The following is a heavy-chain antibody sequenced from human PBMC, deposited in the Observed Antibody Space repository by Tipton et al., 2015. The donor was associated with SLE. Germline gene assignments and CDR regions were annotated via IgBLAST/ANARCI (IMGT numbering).Heavy chain of an antibody. Sequence: SLRLSCTASGFAFSFHTMTWVRQAPGKGLQWVSGITRDGVTTWSADSVKGRFTISRDNSKNTLYLQMNGLKAEDTAIYYCARDANDDSTVLLDYWGQETLVTVAS. D-gene: IGHD1-1*01. CDR1: GFAFSFHT. CDR3: ARDANDDSTVLLDY. CDR2: ITRDGVTT. V-gene: IGHV3-23*01. J-gene: IGHJ4*02.